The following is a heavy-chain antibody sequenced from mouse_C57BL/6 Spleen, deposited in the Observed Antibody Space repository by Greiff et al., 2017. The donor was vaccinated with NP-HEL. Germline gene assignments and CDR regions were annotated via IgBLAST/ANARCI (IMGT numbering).Heavy chain of an antibody. CDR3: AIEYSNYGGYDY. CDR1: GYTFTTYP. V-gene: IGHV1-47*01. J-gene: IGHJ2*01. D-gene: IGHD2-5*01. Sequence: LVESGAELVKPGASVKMSCKASGYTFTTYPIEWMKQNHGKSLEWIGNFHPYNDDTKYNEKFKGKATLTVEKSSSTVYLELSRLTSDDAAVYYCAIEYSNYGGYDYWGQGTTLTVAS. CDR2: FHPYNDDT.